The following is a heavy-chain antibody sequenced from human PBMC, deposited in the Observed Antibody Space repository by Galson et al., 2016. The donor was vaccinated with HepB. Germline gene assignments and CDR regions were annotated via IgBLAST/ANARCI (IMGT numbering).Heavy chain of an antibody. V-gene: IGHV3-33*01. D-gene: IGHD2-21*02. Sequence: SLRLSCAASGFSFRLYAMHWVRQAPGKGLEWGAFIWFDGNKKSYAESVKGRFTVSRDNSNDTLFLQMNSLRVEDTAIYYCARAYSYGGDPGYWGQGTLVTVSS. J-gene: IGHJ4*02. CDR2: IWFDGNKK. CDR3: ARAYSYGGDPGY. CDR1: GFSFRLYA.